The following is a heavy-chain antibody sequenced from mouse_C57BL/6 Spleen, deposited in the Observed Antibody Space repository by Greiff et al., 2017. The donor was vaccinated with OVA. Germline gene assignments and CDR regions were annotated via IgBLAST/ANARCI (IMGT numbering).Heavy chain of an antibody. Sequence: DVKLVESGPGMVKPSQSLSLTCTVTGYSITSGYDWHWIRHFPGNKLEWMGYISYSGSTNYNPSLKSRISITHDTSKNHFFLKLNSVTTEDTATYYCARVWLRRGWYFDVWGTGTTVTVSS. CDR2: ISYSGST. CDR3: ARVWLRRGWYFDV. J-gene: IGHJ1*03. V-gene: IGHV3-1*01. CDR1: GYSITSGYD. D-gene: IGHD2-2*01.